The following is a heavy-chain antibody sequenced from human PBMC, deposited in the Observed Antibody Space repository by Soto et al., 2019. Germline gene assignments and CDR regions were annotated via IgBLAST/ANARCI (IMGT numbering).Heavy chain of an antibody. J-gene: IGHJ5*02. CDR2: IIPILGIA. Sequence: ASVKVSCKASGGTFSSYTISWVRQAPGQGLEWMGRIIPILGIANYAQKFQGRVTITADKSTSTAYMELSSLRSEDTAVYYCAREAKWYSSCHRHPDWFAPWGQGTPVIVSS. CDR3: AREAKWYSSCHRHPDWFAP. CDR1: GGTFSSYT. V-gene: IGHV1-69*04. D-gene: IGHD6-13*01.